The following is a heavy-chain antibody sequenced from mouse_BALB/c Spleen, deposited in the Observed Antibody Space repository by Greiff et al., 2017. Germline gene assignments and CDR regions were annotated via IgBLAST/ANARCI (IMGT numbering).Heavy chain of an antibody. Sequence: EVQLVESGGGLVQPGGSRKLSCAASGFTFSSFGMHWVRQAPEKGLEWVAYISSGSSTIYYADTVKGRFTISRDNPKNTLFLQMTSLRSEDTAMYYCARSSYDYDGDDWGQGTTLTVSS. CDR3: ARSSYDYDGDD. J-gene: IGHJ2*01. D-gene: IGHD2-4*01. CDR2: ISSGSSTI. CDR1: GFTFSSFG. V-gene: IGHV5-17*02.